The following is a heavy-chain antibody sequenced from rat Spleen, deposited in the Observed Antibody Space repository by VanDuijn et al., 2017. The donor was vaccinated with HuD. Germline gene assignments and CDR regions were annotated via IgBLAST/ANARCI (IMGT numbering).Heavy chain of an antibody. D-gene: IGHD1-1*01. J-gene: IGHJ2*01. CDR3: TKINYYSGDFDY. CDR1: GFIFNNYW. V-gene: IGHV5-31*01. CDR2: ITSTGDNI. Sequence: EVQLVESGGGLVQPGRSLKLSCEASGFIFNNYWMTWIRQAPGKGLEWVASITSTGDNIYYPDSVKGRFSISRDNAQNTLYLHMNSLRSEDTATYYCTKINYYSGDFDYWGQGVMVTVSS.